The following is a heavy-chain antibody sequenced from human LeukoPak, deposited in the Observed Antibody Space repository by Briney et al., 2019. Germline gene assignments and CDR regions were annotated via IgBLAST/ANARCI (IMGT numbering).Heavy chain of an antibody. CDR3: ARSRAPGVHYDYFYYMDV. V-gene: IGHV1-2*02. CDR1: GYTLTNYY. J-gene: IGHJ6*03. D-gene: IGHD2-2*01. Sequence: ASVKVSCKASGYTLTNYYMHWVRQAPGQGLEWMGWINPKSGGTKYAQKFQGRVTMTRDTSINTAYMELNRLRSDDTAVYFCARSRAPGVHYDYFYYMDVWGKGTTVTVSS. CDR2: INPKSGGT.